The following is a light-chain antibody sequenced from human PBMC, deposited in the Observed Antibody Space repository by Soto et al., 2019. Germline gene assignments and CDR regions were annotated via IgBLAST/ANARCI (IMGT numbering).Light chain of an antibody. CDR3: QQYNNWPPIT. J-gene: IGKJ5*01. CDR1: QGISSY. CDR2: AAS. V-gene: IGKV1-9*01. Sequence: IQLTQSPSSLSASVGDRVTITCRARQGISSYLAWYQQQPVNALKLLIYAASTLQSGVPSMFSGSGSVTEFTLTISSLQSEDFAVYYCQQYNNWPPITFGQGTRLEIK.